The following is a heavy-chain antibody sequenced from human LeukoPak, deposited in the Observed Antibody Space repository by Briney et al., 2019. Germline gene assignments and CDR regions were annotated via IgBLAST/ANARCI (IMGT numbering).Heavy chain of an antibody. Sequence: ASVKVSCKASGYTFTSYDINWVRQAPGQGLEWMGWISAYNGNTNYAQKLQGRVTMTTDTSTSTAYMELRSLRSDDTAVYYCARDDDLGYCSSTSCSSLDYWGQGTLVTVSS. V-gene: IGHV1-18*01. CDR1: GYTFTSYD. CDR2: ISAYNGNT. J-gene: IGHJ4*02. D-gene: IGHD2-2*01. CDR3: ARDDDLGYCSSTSCSSLDY.